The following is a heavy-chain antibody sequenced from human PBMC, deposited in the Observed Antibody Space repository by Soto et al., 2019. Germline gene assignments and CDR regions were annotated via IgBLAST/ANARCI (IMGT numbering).Heavy chain of an antibody. J-gene: IGHJ4*02. CDR3: AREEPSGEGAYDY. Sequence: QVQLVESGGGVVQPGRSLRLSCAASGFTFSSYAMHWVRQAPGKGLEWVAVISYDGSNKYYADSVKGRLTISRDNSKNTLYLQMNSLRAEDTAAYYCAREEPSGEGAYDYWGQGTLVTVSS. D-gene: IGHD1-26*01. CDR2: ISYDGSNK. V-gene: IGHV3-30-3*01. CDR1: GFTFSSYA.